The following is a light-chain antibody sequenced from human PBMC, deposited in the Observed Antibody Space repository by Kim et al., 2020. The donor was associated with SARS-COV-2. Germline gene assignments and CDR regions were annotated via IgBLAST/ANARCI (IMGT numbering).Light chain of an antibody. CDR3: QAWDSSNVV. CDR1: KLGDKY. J-gene: IGLJ2*01. Sequence: SYELTQPPSVSVSPRQTASITCSGDKLGDKYACWYQQKPGQPPILVIYQDSKRPSGIPERFSGSNSGNTATLTISGTQAMDEAAYYCQAWDSSNVVFGGGTQLTVL. V-gene: IGLV3-1*01. CDR2: QDS.